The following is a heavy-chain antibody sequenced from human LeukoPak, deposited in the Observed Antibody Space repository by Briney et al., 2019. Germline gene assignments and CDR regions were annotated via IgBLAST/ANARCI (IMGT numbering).Heavy chain of an antibody. CDR3: AMRTSH. V-gene: IGHV3-21*01. Sequence: PGGTLRLSCAASGVTFSSYSMNWVRQAPGKGLEGVSSISSSSSYIYYADSLKGRLTISRDNAKNSLYLQMISLRAEDTAVYYCAMRTSHWGQGTLVTVSS. J-gene: IGHJ4*02. CDR1: GVTFSSYS. CDR2: ISSSSSYI.